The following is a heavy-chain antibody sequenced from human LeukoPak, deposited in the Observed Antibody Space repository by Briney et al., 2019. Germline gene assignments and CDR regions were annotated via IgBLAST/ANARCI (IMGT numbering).Heavy chain of an antibody. D-gene: IGHD2-21*02. Sequence: GGSLRLSCAGSGFTFSDAWMSWVRQAPGKGLEWVGRIKNKTDGGTTDYAAPVKGRFTISRDDSKNTLYLQMNSLKTEDTAVYYCTTDLISDAIWGQETMVTVSS. V-gene: IGHV3-15*01. CDR3: TTDLISDAI. CDR2: IKNKTDGGTT. CDR1: GFTFSDAW. J-gene: IGHJ3*02.